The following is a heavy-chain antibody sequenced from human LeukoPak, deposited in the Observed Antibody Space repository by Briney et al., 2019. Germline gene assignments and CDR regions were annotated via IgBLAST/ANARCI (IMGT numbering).Heavy chain of an antibody. V-gene: IGHV3-11*01. J-gene: IGHJ4*02. CDR3: ASGGRAYNF. CDR2: ISSNGNII. CDR1: GMRFSDFY. D-gene: IGHD1-14*01. Sequence: GGSLRLSCAASGMRFSDFYMSWMRQAPGKGLEWISFISSNGNIIHYADSAKGRFTISRDNAKNSLYLHMDSLRVEDTATYYCASGGRAYNFWGPGTPVTVSS.